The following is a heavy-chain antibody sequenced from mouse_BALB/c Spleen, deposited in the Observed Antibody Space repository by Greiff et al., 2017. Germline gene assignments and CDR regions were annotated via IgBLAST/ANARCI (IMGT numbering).Heavy chain of an antibody. CDR3: ARRGYRYDGY. CDR1: GYTFTSYW. V-gene: IGHV1S81*02. J-gene: IGHJ2*01. CDR2: INPSNGRT. D-gene: IGHD2-14*01. Sequence: QVQLQQPGAELVKPGASVKLSCKASGYTFTSYWMHWVKQRPGQGLEWIGEINPSNGRTNYNEKFKSKATLTVDKSSSTAYMQLSSLTSEDSAVYYCARRGYRYDGYWGQGTTLTVSS.